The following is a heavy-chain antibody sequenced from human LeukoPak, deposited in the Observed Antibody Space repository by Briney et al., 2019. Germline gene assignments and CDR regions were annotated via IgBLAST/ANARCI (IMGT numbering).Heavy chain of an antibody. CDR1: GYTFTSYG. CDR2: INPNSGGT. Sequence: ASVKVSCKASGYTFTSYGISWVRQAPGQGLEWMGWINPNSGGTNYAQKFQGWVTMTRDTSISTAYMELSRLRSDDTAVYYCARDQLWPGGMDVWGQGTTVTVSS. J-gene: IGHJ6*02. V-gene: IGHV1-2*04. CDR3: ARDQLWPGGMDV. D-gene: IGHD3/OR15-3a*01.